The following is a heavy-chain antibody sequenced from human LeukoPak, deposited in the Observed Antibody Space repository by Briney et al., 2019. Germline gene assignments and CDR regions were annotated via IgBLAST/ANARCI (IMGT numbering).Heavy chain of an antibody. Sequence: GGSLGLSCAASGFTFSSYWMSWVRQAPGKGLEWVAHIKQDGSEKYYVDSVKGRFTISRDNAKNSLYLQMDSLRAEDTTVYYCASWSSGSPPTNIWGQGTLVTVSS. J-gene: IGHJ4*02. D-gene: IGHD6-19*01. CDR1: GFTFSSYW. V-gene: IGHV3-7*01. CDR3: ASWSSGSPPTNI. CDR2: IKQDGSEK.